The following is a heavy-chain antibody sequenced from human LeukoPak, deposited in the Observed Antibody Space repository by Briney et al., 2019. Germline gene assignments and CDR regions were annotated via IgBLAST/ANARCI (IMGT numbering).Heavy chain of an antibody. J-gene: IGHJ5*02. CDR2: IHTSGNT. Sequence: PSQTLSLTCSVSGGSISSYYWSWIRQPAGKGLEWIGRIHTSGNTNYNTSLKSRVTISVDKSKIQFPLKLSSVTAADTAVYYCARGLVGTTGEQNWFDPWGQGTLVTVSS. CDR1: GGSISSYY. V-gene: IGHV4-4*07. D-gene: IGHD1-26*01. CDR3: ARGLVGTTGEQNWFDP.